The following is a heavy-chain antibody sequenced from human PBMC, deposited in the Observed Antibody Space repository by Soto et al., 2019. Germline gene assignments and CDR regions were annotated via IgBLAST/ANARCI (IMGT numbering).Heavy chain of an antibody. Sequence: SETLSLTCTVSGGSISSYYWTWIRQPPGKGLEWIGSIYYNGSTNYNPSLESRVTISIDKSKNQFSLKLMSLSAADTAVYYCGRLEGLATISYYFDYWGQGALVTVSS. CDR3: GRLEGLATISYYFDY. D-gene: IGHD3-9*01. V-gene: IGHV4-59*08. CDR2: IYYNGST. CDR1: GGSISSYY. J-gene: IGHJ4*02.